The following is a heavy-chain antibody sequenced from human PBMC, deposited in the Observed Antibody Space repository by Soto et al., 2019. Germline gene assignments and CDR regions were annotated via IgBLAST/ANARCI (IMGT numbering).Heavy chain of an antibody. J-gene: IGHJ5*02. D-gene: IGHD2-2*01. V-gene: IGHV1-2*04. CDR3: ARDHRDFYCSSTSCSGWFNP. CDR2: INPNSGGT. Sequence: GASVKVSCKASGYTFTGYYMHWVRQAPGQGLEWMGWINPNSGGTNYAQKFQGWVTMTRDTSISTAYMELSRLRSDDTAVYYCARDHRDFYCSSTSCSGWFNPWGQGTLVTVSS. CDR1: GYTFTGYY.